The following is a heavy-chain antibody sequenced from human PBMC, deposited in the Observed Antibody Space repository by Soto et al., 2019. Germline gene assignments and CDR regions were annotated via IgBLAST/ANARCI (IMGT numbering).Heavy chain of an antibody. CDR2: IYHRATM. J-gene: IGHJ6*02. D-gene: IGHD3-16*01. CDR3: AGGGGGAPHYYGMYV. V-gene: IGHV4-34*01. CDR1: GGAFSGHY. Sequence: QVQLQQWGAGLLKPSETLSLTCAVYGGAFSGHYWSWIRPPPGKGLEWIGEIYHRATMNQNPSLKSPVTISTYTPKNPFSRRLDSASAAEPAAYDWAGGGGGAPHYYGMYVWGQGTTVTVYS.